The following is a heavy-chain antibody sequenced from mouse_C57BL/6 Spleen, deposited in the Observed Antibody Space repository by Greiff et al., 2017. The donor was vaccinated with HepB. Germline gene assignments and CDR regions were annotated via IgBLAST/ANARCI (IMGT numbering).Heavy chain of an antibody. CDR2: ISNLAYSI. CDR1: GFTFSDYG. CDR3: ASPDYYGTKSFAY. Sequence: EVQVVESGGGLVQPGGSLKLSCAASGFTFSDYGMAWVRQAPRKGPEWVAFISNLAYSIYYADTVTGRFTISRENAKNTLYLEMSSLRSEDTAMYYCASPDYYGTKSFAYWGQGTLVTVSA. J-gene: IGHJ3*01. V-gene: IGHV5-15*01. D-gene: IGHD1-1*01.